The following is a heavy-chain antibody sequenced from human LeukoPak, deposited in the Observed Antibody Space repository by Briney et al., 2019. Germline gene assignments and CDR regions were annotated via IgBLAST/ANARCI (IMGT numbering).Heavy chain of an antibody. CDR2: INSDGSST. CDR1: GFTFSNYW. CDR3: ASDTTGDLVDY. J-gene: IGHJ4*02. V-gene: IGHV3-74*01. Sequence: PGGSLRLSCAASGFTFSNYWMNWVRQAPGKGLVWVSRINSDGSSTSYADSVKGRFTISRDNAKNTLYLQMNSLRAEDTAVYYCASDTTGDLVDYWGQGTLVTVSS. D-gene: IGHD1-1*01.